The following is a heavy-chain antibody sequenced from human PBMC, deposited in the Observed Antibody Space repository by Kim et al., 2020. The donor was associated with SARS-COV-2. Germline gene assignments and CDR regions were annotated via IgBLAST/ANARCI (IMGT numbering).Heavy chain of an antibody. CDR2: INTNTGNP. CDR1: GYTFTSYA. D-gene: IGHD6-19*01. Sequence: ASVTVSCKASGYTFTSYAMNWVRQAPGQGLEWMGWINTNTGNPTYAQGFTGRFVFSLDTSVSTAYLQISSLKAEDTAVYYCAREVITAGPLPANDYWSQGTLVTVSS. V-gene: IGHV7-4-1*02. J-gene: IGHJ4*02. CDR3: AREVITAGPLPANDY.